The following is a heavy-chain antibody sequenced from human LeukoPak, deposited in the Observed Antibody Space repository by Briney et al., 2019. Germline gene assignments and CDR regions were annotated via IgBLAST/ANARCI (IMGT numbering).Heavy chain of an antibody. J-gene: IGHJ4*02. Sequence: GGSLRLSCAASGFTFSSYAMHWVRQAPGKGLEWVAVISYDGSNKYYADSVKGRFTISRDNSKNTLYLQMNSLRAEDTAAYYCARARTRYYFDYWGQGTLVTVSS. CDR3: ARARTRYYFDY. CDR1: GFTFSSYA. V-gene: IGHV3-30*04. CDR2: ISYDGSNK. D-gene: IGHD2-2*01.